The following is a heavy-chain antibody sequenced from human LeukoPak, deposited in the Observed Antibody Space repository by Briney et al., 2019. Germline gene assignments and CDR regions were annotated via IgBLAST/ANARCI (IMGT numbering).Heavy chain of an antibody. CDR3: ASGRYCSGGSCYDAFDI. CDR2: ISGSGGGI. J-gene: IGHJ3*02. D-gene: IGHD2-15*01. V-gene: IGHV3-23*01. Sequence: PGGSLRLSCAASGFTFTTYAMIWVRQAPGKGLEWVSTISGSGGGIYYADSVKGRFTISRDNSKNTLYLQMNSLRAEDTAVYYCASGRYCSGGSCYDAFDIWGQGTMVTVSS. CDR1: GFTFTTYA.